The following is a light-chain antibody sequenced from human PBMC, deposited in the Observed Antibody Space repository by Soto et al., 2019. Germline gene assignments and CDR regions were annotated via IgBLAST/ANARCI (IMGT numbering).Light chain of an antibody. V-gene: IGKV3-20*01. Sequence: EIVFTQSPGTLSLSPGERATLSCSASQSVSSSSLAWYQQKRGQAPRLLIHDASSRATGIPDRFSGSGSGTDFTHTISRLEPEDFAVYYCQQYGGSPRTFGQGTKVDIK. J-gene: IGKJ1*01. CDR3: QQYGGSPRT. CDR1: QSVSSSS. CDR2: DAS.